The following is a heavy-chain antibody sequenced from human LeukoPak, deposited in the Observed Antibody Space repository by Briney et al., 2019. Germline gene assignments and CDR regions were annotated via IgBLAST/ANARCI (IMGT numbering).Heavy chain of an antibody. D-gene: IGHD3-22*01. Sequence: SETLSLTCTVSGGSISSSSYYWDWIRQPPGKGLEWIGSIYYSGSTYYNPSLKSRVTISVDKSKNQFSLKLSSVTAADTAVCYCARHRASYYYDSTLPFDPWGQGTLVTVSS. J-gene: IGHJ5*02. CDR3: ARHRASYYYDSTLPFDP. CDR2: IYYSGST. V-gene: IGHV4-39*01. CDR1: GGSISSSSYY.